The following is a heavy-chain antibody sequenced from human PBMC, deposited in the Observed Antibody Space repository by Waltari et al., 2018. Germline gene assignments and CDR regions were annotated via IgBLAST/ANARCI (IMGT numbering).Heavy chain of an antibody. J-gene: IGHJ4*02. Sequence: QVQLQESGPGLVKPSETLSLTCTVSGVSISSHYWSWIRQPPGKGLEWIGYIYYSGSTNYNPSLKSRVTISVDTSKNQFSLKLSSVTAADTAVYYCARDHYGSGSLFGYWGQGTLVTVSS. CDR2: IYYSGST. V-gene: IGHV4-59*11. D-gene: IGHD3-10*01. CDR3: ARDHYGSGSLFGY. CDR1: GVSISSHY.